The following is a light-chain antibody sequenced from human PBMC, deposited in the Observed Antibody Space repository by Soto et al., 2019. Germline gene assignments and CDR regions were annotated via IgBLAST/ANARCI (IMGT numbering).Light chain of an antibody. Sequence: DIQLTQSPSFLSASVGDRVTITCRASQGISSYLAWYQQKPGKAPKLLIYAASTLQSGVPSRFSGSGSGTEFTLTISSLQPEDFATYSCQQFETFGQGTKLEIK. V-gene: IGKV1-9*01. CDR2: AAS. CDR3: QQFET. CDR1: QGISSY. J-gene: IGKJ2*01.